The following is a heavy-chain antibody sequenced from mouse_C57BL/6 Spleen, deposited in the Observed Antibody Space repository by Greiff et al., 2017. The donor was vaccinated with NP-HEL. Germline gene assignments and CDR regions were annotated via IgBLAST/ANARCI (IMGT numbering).Heavy chain of an antibody. Sequence: QVQLQQSGPELVKPGASVKISCKASGYTFTDYYINWVKQRPGQGLEWIGWIFPGSGSTYYNEKFKGKATLTVDKSSSTAYMLLSSLTSEDSAVYFCARSSYYGSNYYFDYWGQGTTLTVSS. D-gene: IGHD1-1*01. CDR2: IFPGSGST. CDR1: GYTFTDYY. CDR3: ARSSYYGSNYYFDY. V-gene: IGHV1-75*01. J-gene: IGHJ2*01.